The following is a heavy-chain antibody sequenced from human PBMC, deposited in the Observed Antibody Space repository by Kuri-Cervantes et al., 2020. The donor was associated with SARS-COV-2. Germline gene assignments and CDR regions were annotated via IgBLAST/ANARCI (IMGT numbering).Heavy chain of an antibody. CDR2: IYPTDSDT. J-gene: IGHJ3*01. V-gene: IGHV5-51*01. CDR3: ARTRGGYYTDAFDL. Sequence: KVSCKGSGFRFTTYWIDWVRQMPGKGLEWMAIIYPTDSDTRYSPSFQGQVTISADKSISTAYLKWSSLKASDSAMYYCARTRGGYYTDAFDLWGQGTMVTVSS. D-gene: IGHD1-26*01. CDR1: GFRFTTYW.